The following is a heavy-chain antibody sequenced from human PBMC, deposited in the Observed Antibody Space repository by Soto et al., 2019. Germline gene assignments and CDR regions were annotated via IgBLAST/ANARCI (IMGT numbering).Heavy chain of an antibody. CDR3: ARARGARYFDY. CDR1: GGSIRSGDNY. CDR2: IYYSGST. V-gene: IGHV4-30-4*01. Sequence: SETLSLTCTVSGGSIRSGDNYWSWIRQPPGKGLEWIGYIYYSGSTYYNPSLKSRVTISVDTSKNQFSLKLSSVTAADTAVYYCARARGARYFDYWGQGTLVTVSS. J-gene: IGHJ4*02. D-gene: IGHD2-15*01.